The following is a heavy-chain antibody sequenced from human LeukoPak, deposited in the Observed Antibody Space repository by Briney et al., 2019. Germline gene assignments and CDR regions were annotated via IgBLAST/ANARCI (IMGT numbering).Heavy chain of an antibody. D-gene: IGHD2-8*01. CDR1: GFTFSSYG. J-gene: IGHJ4*02. Sequence: GGSLRLSCAASGFTFSSYGMSWVRQAPGKGLEWVSAISGSGGSTYYADSVKGRFTISRDHSKNTLFLQMNSLRVEDTALYFCAGETVYANRQFDYWGQGTLVTVSS. CDR3: AGETVYANRQFDY. CDR2: ISGSGGST. V-gene: IGHV3-23*01.